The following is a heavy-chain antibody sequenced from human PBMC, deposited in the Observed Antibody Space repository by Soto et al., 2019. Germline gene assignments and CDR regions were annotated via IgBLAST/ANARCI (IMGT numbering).Heavy chain of an antibody. CDR3: AKEGVCSSTSCFIDY. V-gene: IGHV3-23*01. Sequence: HPGGSLRLSCAASGFTFSSYAMSWVRQAPGKGLEWVSSISGSGSSTNYADSVKGRFSISRDNSKNTLDLQLNSLRAEDTAVYFCAKEGVCSSTSCFIDYWGQGTLVTVSS. D-gene: IGHD2-2*01. J-gene: IGHJ4*02. CDR1: GFTFSSYA. CDR2: ISGSGSST.